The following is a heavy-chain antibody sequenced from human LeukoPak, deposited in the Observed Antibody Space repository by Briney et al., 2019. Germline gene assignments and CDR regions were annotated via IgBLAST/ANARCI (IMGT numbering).Heavy chain of an antibody. CDR1: GGSFSGYY. D-gene: IGHD5-18*01. Sequence: SETLSLTCAVYGGSFSGYYWSWIRQPPGKGLEWIGEINHSGSTNYNPSLKSRVTISVDTSKNQFSLKLSSVTAADTAVYYCARSGYSYGLDYWGQGTLVTVSP. V-gene: IGHV4-34*01. CDR3: ARSGYSYGLDY. CDR2: INHSGST. J-gene: IGHJ4*02.